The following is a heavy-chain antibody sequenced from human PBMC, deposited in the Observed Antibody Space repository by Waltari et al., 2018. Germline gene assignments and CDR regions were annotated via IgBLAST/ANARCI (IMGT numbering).Heavy chain of an antibody. CDR3: ARGYSDYGGEYFQH. CDR2: IYTSGSS. J-gene: IGHJ1*01. D-gene: IGHD4-17*01. V-gene: IGHV4-4*07. CDR1: GVSVTDYY. Sequence: QVQLQESGPPLVEPWETLSLTCTVSGVSVTDYYWSWIRQPAGKGLECIGRIYTSGSSDDNPARKSRATESMDKSKNQFSLQLTAVTAADTAIYYCARGYSDYGGEYFQHWGQGTPVSVSS.